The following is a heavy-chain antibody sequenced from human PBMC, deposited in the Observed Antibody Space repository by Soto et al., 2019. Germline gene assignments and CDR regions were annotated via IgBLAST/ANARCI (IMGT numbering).Heavy chain of an antibody. CDR3: ARESEDLTSNFDY. CDR2: IDSYSNFI. V-gene: IGHV3-21*06. J-gene: IGHJ4*02. CDR1: GFTFSRYS. Sequence: KAGGSLRLSCAASGFTFSRYSMNWVRQAPGKGLEWVSSIDSYSNFIYYADSVKGRFTISRDNAKNSLYLEMNSLRAEDTAVYYCARESEDLTSNFDYWGQGTLVTVSS.